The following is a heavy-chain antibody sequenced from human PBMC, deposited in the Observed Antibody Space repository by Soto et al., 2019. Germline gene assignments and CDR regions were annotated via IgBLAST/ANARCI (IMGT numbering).Heavy chain of an antibody. Sequence: QVQLRESGPGLVKPSETLSLTCTVSGGSVTGSYDYYWNWLRQPPGKGLEWIGYVYSRGSTNYNPSLKSRVTMSVDSSTDQFSLKLSSVTAADTAVYYCAGSPDELSYGLKNDYWGQGTLVIVSS. D-gene: IGHD3-16*01. CDR1: GGSVTGSYDYY. CDR2: VYSRGST. V-gene: IGHV4-61*08. CDR3: AGSPDELSYGLKNDY. J-gene: IGHJ4*02.